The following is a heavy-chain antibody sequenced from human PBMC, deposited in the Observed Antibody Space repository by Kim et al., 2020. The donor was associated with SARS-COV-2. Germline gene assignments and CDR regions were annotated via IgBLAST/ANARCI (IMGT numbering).Heavy chain of an antibody. D-gene: IGHD5-18*01. CDR3: ARYSYGYSSRGALYY. CDR2: IYYSGST. V-gene: IGHV4-59*13. J-gene: IGHJ4*02. CDR1: GGSISSYY. Sequence: SETLSLTCTVSGGSISSYYWSWIRQPPGKGLEWIGYIYYSGSTNYNPSLKSRVTISVDTSKNQFSLKLSSVTAADTAVYYCARYSYGYSSRGALYYWGQGTLVTVSS.